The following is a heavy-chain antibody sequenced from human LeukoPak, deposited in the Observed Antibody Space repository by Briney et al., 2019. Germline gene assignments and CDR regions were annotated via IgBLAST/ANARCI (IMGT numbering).Heavy chain of an antibody. CDR2: ISSSGSTI. J-gene: IGHJ4*02. D-gene: IGHD3-10*01. CDR1: GFTLSSYA. Sequence: GGSLRLSCAASGFTLSSYAMSWVRQAPGKGLEWVSYISSSGSTIYYADSVKGRFTISRDNAKNSLYVQMSSLRAEDTAVYYCARGSLVHYYGSGSYRIRAGFDYWGQGTLVTVSS. V-gene: IGHV3-48*03. CDR3: ARGSLVHYYGSGSYRIRAGFDY.